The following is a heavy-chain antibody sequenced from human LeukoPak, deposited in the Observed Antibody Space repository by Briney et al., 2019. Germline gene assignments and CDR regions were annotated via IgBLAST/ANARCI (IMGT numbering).Heavy chain of an antibody. CDR1: GYTFTSYG. CDR2: ISAYNGNT. D-gene: IGHD6-13*01. Sequence: ASAKLSCKAYGYTFTSYGISWVRQAPGQGLEWMAWISAYNGNTNYAQKLQGRVTMTTDPSTSTAYLELRSLRSADSAVYYCAREKYSSSWYALDSWGQGTLVTVSS. CDR3: AREKYSSSWYALDS. J-gene: IGHJ4*02. V-gene: IGHV1-18*01.